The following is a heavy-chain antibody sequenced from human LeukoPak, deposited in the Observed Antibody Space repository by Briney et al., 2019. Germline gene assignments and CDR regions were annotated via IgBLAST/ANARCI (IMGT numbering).Heavy chain of an antibody. D-gene: IGHD2-21*02. CDR2: FISAYGGST. CDR3: AKDICDGDCSNYFDY. CDR1: GFTFGSHA. V-gene: IGHV3-23*01. J-gene: IGHJ4*02. Sequence: GGSLRLSCVASGFTFGSHAMSWVRQAPGKGLEWVSTFISAYGGSTYYADSVKGRFTISRDNSRNMLYLQMNSLRAEDTALYYCAKDICDGDCSNYFDYWGQGTLVTVSS.